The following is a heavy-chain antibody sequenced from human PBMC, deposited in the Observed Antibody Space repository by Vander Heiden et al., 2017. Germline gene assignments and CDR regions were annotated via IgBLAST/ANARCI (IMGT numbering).Heavy chain of an antibody. V-gene: IGHV2-5*02. CDR1: GLPLSTRGVG. CDR2: IYWDDDK. Sequence: QITLKESGPTLVNPTQTLMLSCTFSGLPLSTRGVGVGWIRQPPGKALEWLALIYWDDDKRYSPALKSRLTITKDTSKNQVVLTMTNMDPVDTATYYCAHSLGGSYSFRFDPWGQGTLVTVSS. CDR3: AHSLGGSYSFRFDP. D-gene: IGHD1-26*01. J-gene: IGHJ5*02.